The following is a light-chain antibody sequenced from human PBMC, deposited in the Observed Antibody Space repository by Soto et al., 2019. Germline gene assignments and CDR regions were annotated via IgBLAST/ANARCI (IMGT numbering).Light chain of an antibody. CDR3: QQANSFPLT. V-gene: IGKV1D-12*01. CDR1: QGINRW. J-gene: IGKJ4*01. CDR2: DAS. Sequence: IKMTQSPSSVSASEGDRVTITSLASQGINRWLAWYQQKLGKAPKLLIFDASSLQSGVPSRFSGSGSGTDFTLTISSLQPEDFATYYCQQANSFPLTFGGGTKVDIK.